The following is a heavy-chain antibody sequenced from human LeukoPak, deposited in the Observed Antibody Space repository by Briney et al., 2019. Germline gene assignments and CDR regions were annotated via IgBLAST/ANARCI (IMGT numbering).Heavy chain of an antibody. CDR1: GFTFSSYA. D-gene: IGHD2-15*01. CDR2: ISDSGDST. Sequence: GGTLRLSCAASGFTFSSYAMSWVRQAPGKGLEWVSVISDSGDSTFYADSVKGRFTISRDRSKNTLYLQMHSLRAEDTAVYYCAKGYTGSCYCALADWGQGTPVTVHS. V-gene: IGHV3-23*01. CDR3: AKGYTGSCYCALAD. J-gene: IGHJ4*02.